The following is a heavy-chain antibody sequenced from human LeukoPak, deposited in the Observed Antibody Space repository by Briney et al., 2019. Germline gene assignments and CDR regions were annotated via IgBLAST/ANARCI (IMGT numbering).Heavy chain of an antibody. V-gene: IGHV4-59*01. CDR3: ARGWIQLGEDYFDY. CDR2: IHYSGST. CDR1: GGSISSYY. J-gene: IGHJ4*02. D-gene: IGHD5-18*01. Sequence: SETLSLTCTVSGGSISSYYWSWIRQPPGKGLEWIGYIHYSGSTNYNPSLKSRVTISVDTSKNQFSLKLSSVTAADTAVYYCARGWIQLGEDYFDYWGQGTLVTVSS.